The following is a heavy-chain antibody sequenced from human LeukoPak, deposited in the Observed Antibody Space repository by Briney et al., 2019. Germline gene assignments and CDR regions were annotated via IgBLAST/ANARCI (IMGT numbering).Heavy chain of an antibody. CDR1: GDSISSSSYY. D-gene: IGHD6-13*01. Sequence: SETLSLTCTVSGDSISSSSYYWGWIRQPPGKGLERIGSIYYSGSTSYNPSLKSRVTISLDTSKNQFSLKLTSVTAADTAVYYCARGVSSSFSGYYFDYWGQGTLVTVSS. CDR3: ARGVSSSFSGYYFDY. V-gene: IGHV4-39*07. J-gene: IGHJ4*02. CDR2: IYYSGST.